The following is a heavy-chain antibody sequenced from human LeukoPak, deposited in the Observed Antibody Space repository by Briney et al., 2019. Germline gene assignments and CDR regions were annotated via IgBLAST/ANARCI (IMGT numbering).Heavy chain of an antibody. CDR2: IYYSGST. J-gene: IGHJ3*02. CDR1: GGSISSYY. Sequence: SETLSLTCTVSGGSISSYYWSWIRQPPGKGLEWIGYIYYSGSTNYNPSLKSRVTISVDTSKNQFSLKLSYVTAADTAVYYCARGHFDWLLSPPDAFDIWGQGTMVTVSS. V-gene: IGHV4-59*01. CDR3: ARGHFDWLLSPPDAFDI. D-gene: IGHD3-9*01.